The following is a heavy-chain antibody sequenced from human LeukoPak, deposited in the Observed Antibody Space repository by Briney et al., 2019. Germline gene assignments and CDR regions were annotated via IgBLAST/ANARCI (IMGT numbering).Heavy chain of an antibody. CDR1: GFTFSSYE. CDR3: ARDRRATMIVVAVFDY. V-gene: IGHV3-48*03. CDR2: ISSSGSTK. J-gene: IGHJ4*02. D-gene: IGHD3-22*01. Sequence: GGSLRLSCASSGFTFSSYEMNWVRQAPGKGLEWVPYISSSGSTKYYAHTVKGRFTISRDNANKSQYLQMNSRRAEHTAVYYCARDRRATMIVVAVFDYWGQGTLVTVSS.